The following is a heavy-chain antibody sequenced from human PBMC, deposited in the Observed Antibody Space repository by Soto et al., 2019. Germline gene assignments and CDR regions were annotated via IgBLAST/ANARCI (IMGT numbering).Heavy chain of an antibody. D-gene: IGHD2-2*01. CDR1: GDSVSSNSAA. J-gene: IGHJ6*02. CDR2: TYYRSKWYN. Sequence: SQTLSLTCAISGDSVSSNSAAWNWIRQSPSRGLEWLGRTYYRSKWYNDYAVSVKSRITINPDTSKNQFSLQLNSVTPEDMAVYYCARDRDIVVVPAAVAPYYYYYGMDVWGQGTTVTVSS. V-gene: IGHV6-1*01. CDR3: ARDRDIVVVPAAVAPYYYYYGMDV.